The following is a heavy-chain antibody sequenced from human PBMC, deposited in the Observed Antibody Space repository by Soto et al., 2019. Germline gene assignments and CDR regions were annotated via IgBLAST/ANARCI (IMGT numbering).Heavy chain of an antibody. J-gene: IGHJ6*02. CDR3: ARASGYTYPPAYGLAG. CDR2: ISYSGNT. CDR1: GGSISSYY. V-gene: IGHV4-59*08. Sequence: SETLSLTCTVSGGSISSYYWSWIRQPPGKGLEWIGYISYSGNTNYNPSLKSRVNISVDTSKNQFSLKLSSVTAADTAVYYCARASGYTYPPAYGLAGWGQGTTVTVSS. D-gene: IGHD5-12*01.